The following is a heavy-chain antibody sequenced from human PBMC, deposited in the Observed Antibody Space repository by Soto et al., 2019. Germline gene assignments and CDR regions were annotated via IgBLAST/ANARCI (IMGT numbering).Heavy chain of an antibody. V-gene: IGHV3-7*05. CDR1: GFSFGSSW. Sequence: EVQLVESGGGLVQPGGSLRLSCAASGFSFGSSWMTWVRQAPGKGLEWVANIKKDGSQISYLDSVRGRFTISRDNAKNSLYLQMNRLRAEDTALYYCARDVSPGSSSLYLDAFDIWGQGTMVTVSS. D-gene: IGHD6-13*01. CDR3: ARDVSPGSSSLYLDAFDI. J-gene: IGHJ3*02. CDR2: IKKDGSQI.